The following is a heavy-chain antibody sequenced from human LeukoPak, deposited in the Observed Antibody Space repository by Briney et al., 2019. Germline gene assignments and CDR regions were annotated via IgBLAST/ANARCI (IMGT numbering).Heavy chain of an antibody. CDR3: ARGEDSSSPRSGYDY. D-gene: IGHD6-6*01. J-gene: IGHJ4*02. CDR2: IIPIFGTA. V-gene: IGHV1-69*05. Sequence: SVKVSCKASGGTFSSYAISWVRQAPGQGLEWMGGIIPIFGTANYAQKFQGRATITTDESTSTAYMELSSLRSEDTAVYYCARGEDSSSPRSGYDYWGQGTLVTVSS. CDR1: GGTFSSYA.